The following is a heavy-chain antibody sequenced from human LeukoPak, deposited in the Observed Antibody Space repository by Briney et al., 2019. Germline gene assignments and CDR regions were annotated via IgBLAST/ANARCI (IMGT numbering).Heavy chain of an antibody. Sequence: SETLSLTCAVYGGSLSGYYWSWIRQPPGKGLEWIGEINHSGSTNYNPSLKSRVTISVDTSKNQFSLKLSSVTAADTAVYYCARAWWPIDYWGQGTLVTVSS. J-gene: IGHJ4*02. CDR1: GGSLSGYY. CDR2: INHSGST. D-gene: IGHD2-15*01. V-gene: IGHV4-34*01. CDR3: ARAWWPIDY.